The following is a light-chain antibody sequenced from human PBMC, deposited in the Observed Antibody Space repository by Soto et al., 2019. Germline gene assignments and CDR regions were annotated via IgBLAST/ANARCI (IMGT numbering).Light chain of an antibody. Sequence: EIVLTQSPGTLSLSPGERATLSCRASQSVSSSYLAWYQQKPGQAPRLLIYGASSRATGIPDRFSGSGSWTVFTLTISRLEPEDFAVYYCQQYGSSPWTFGQGTKVEIK. CDR1: QSVSSSY. CDR2: GAS. CDR3: QQYGSSPWT. J-gene: IGKJ1*01. V-gene: IGKV3-20*01.